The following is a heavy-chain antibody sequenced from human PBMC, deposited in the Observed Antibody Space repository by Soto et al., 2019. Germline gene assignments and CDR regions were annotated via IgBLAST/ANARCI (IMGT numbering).Heavy chain of an antibody. CDR3: ATDLHYCIWSGYPSQFDY. CDR1: GFPFSSYS. V-gene: IGHV3-48*02. CDR2: ISSSSSTI. Sequence: GGSLRLSCADSGFPFSSYSMNWVRQAPGKGLEWVSYISSSSSTIYYADSVKGRFTISRDNAKNSLYLHMDSLRDEDTAVYYCATDLHYCIWSGYPSQFDYGGQGTLVTVSS. D-gene: IGHD3-3*01. J-gene: IGHJ4*02.